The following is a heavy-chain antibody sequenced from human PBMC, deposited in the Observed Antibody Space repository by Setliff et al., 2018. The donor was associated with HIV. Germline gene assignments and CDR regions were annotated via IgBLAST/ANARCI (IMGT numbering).Heavy chain of an antibody. V-gene: IGHV4-31*03. D-gene: IGHD3-3*01. J-gene: IGHJ4*02. CDR1: GGSISSGGYY. CDR2: IYYSGSSGST. Sequence: SETLSLTCTVSGGSISSGGYYWSWIRQHPGKGLEWIGHIYYSGSSGSTYYSPSLKSRVTISVDTSKNQFSLKLSSVTAADTAVYYCARVPFTTGFDYWGQGILVTVSS. CDR3: ARVPFTTGFDY.